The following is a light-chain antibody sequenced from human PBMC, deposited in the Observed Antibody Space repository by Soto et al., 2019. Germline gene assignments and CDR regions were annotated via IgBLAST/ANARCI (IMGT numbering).Light chain of an antibody. V-gene: IGKV3-15*01. CDR3: QQYKNWPPWT. J-gene: IGKJ1*01. Sequence: EIEMTQSPATLSVSPGERATLSCRASQNIGTNLAWFQQKPGQAPRLLIYAASIRPTDFPARFSGSGSGTEITLTISGLQSDDFAVYFCQQYKNWPPWTFGHGTKVEIK. CDR1: QNIGTN. CDR2: AAS.